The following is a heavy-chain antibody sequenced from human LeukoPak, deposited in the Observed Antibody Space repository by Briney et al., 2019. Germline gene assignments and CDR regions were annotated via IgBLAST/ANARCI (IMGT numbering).Heavy chain of an antibody. Sequence: GGSLRLSCAASGSTFSTYWMSWVRQAPGKGLEWVANIIEDGSEKYYVDSVKGRFTISRDNAKNSLYLQMNSLRAEDTAVYYCARLAAHGSGSYSFDYWGQGTLVTVSS. D-gene: IGHD3-10*01. J-gene: IGHJ4*02. CDR1: GSTFSTYW. CDR2: IIEDGSEK. V-gene: IGHV3-7*04. CDR3: ARLAAHGSGSYSFDY.